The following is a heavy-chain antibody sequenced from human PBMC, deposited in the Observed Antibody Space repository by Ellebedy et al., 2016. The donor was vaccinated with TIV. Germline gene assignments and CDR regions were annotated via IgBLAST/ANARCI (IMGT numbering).Heavy chain of an antibody. D-gene: IGHD2-8*01. CDR2: IYYSGST. CDR1: GGSISSNNSS. J-gene: IGHJ4*02. V-gene: IGHV4-39*01. CDR3: AKTFSPHCSSGVCYMAYYFDY. Sequence: MPGGSLRLSCTVSGGSISSNNSSWGWIRQPPGKGLEWIGNIYYSGSTYHSPSLKSRVTISVDTSKNQFSLKLSSVTAADTAVYYCAKTFSPHCSSGVCYMAYYFDYWGQGTLVTVSS.